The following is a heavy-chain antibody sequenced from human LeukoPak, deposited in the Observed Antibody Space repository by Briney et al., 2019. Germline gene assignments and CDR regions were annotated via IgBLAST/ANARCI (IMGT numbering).Heavy chain of an antibody. CDR1: GFTFSSYA. CDR2: ISYDGSNK. D-gene: IGHD3-22*01. V-gene: IGHV3-30*04. Sequence: GGSLRLSCAASGFTFSSYAMHWVRQAPGKGVEWVAVISYDGSNKYYADSVKGRFTISRDNSENRLYLQMNSLRPEDTAVYYCSGDSSALRGGDYWGQGTLVTVSS. CDR3: SGDSSALRGGDY. J-gene: IGHJ4*02.